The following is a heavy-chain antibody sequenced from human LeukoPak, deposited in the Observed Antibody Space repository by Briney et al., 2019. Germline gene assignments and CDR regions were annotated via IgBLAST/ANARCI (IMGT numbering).Heavy chain of an antibody. CDR2: ISASGDFR. CDR1: GFSFNDEY. CDR3: ARTRGAGPGGHFDS. D-gene: IGHD3-10*01. J-gene: IGHJ4*02. V-gene: IGHV3-11*01. Sequence: GVSLRLSCAASGFSFNDEYMSWIRQATGQGVQWIAYISASGDFRRSTDSVKGQFTISRDNAKRLLYLQMDSLGEEDTAVYYCARTRGAGPGGHFDSWGQGVLVIVSS.